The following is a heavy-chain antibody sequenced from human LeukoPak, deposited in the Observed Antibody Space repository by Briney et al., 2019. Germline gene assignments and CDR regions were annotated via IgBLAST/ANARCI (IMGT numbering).Heavy chain of an antibody. V-gene: IGHV3-30*18. CDR3: AKDGPRVLRYFDWLLVGYGMDV. CDR1: GFTFSSYG. D-gene: IGHD3-9*01. J-gene: IGHJ6*02. Sequence: GGSLRLSCAASGFTFSSYGMHWVRQAPGKGLEWVSVISYDGSNKYYADSVKGRFTISRDNSKNTLYLQMNSLRAEDTAVYYCAKDGPRVLRYFDWLLVGYGMDVWGQGTTVTVFS. CDR2: ISYDGSNK.